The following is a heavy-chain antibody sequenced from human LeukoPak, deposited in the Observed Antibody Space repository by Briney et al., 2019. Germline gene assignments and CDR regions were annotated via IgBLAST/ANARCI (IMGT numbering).Heavy chain of an antibody. Sequence: PSETLSLTCTVSGGSISSYYWSWIRQPPGKGLEWIGYIYYSGSTNYNPSLKSRVTISVDTSKNQFSLKLSSVTAADTAVYYCARRVGHWLTKGWFDPWGQGTLVTVSS. J-gene: IGHJ5*02. D-gene: IGHD6-19*01. CDR3: ARRVGHWLTKGWFDP. CDR1: GGSISSYY. V-gene: IGHV4-59*08. CDR2: IYYSGST.